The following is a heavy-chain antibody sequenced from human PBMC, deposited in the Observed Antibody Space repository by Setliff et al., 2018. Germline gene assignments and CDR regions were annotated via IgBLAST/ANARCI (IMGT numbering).Heavy chain of an antibody. Sequence: SETLSLTCAASGGTFSDYYWTWIRQPPGKGLEWIGEINHSGISSYNPSLKSRVTIAVDTSNNQFSLKLTSATAAGTAVYYCARGRNVAARLLDSWGQGARVTVSS. J-gene: IGHJ4*02. D-gene: IGHD6-6*01. CDR3: ARGRNVAARLLDS. V-gene: IGHV4-34*08. CDR1: GGTFSDYY. CDR2: INHSGIS.